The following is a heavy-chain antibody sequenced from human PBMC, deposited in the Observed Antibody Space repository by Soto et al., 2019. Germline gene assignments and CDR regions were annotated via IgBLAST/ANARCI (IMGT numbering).Heavy chain of an antibody. CDR2: ISYDGNNI. D-gene: IGHD5-18*01. J-gene: IGHJ3*02. CDR3: AKELYSYGLPEADTFDI. V-gene: IGHV3-30*18. Sequence: GGSLRLSGAASGFTFSTYGIPWVRQAPGKGLEWLAAISYDGNNIQYADSVKGRFTISRDKSKNTLYLQINSLRPEDTAVYYCAKELYSYGLPEADTFDICGQGKNFTVSS. CDR1: GFTFSTYG.